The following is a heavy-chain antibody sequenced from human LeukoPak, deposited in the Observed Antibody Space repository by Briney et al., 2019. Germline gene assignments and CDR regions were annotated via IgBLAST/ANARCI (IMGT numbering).Heavy chain of an antibody. J-gene: IGHJ4*02. D-gene: IGHD6-13*01. Sequence: SVKVSCTASGYTFTSYGISWVRQAPGQGLEWMGGIIPMFGSANNAPRFQGRVTITADTSTSTVYMDPTSLRSDDTAVYYCARSAGGTLYYFDFWGQGTLVTVSS. CDR3: ARSAGGTLYYFDF. CDR2: IIPMFGSA. V-gene: IGHV1-69*06. CDR1: GYTFTSYG.